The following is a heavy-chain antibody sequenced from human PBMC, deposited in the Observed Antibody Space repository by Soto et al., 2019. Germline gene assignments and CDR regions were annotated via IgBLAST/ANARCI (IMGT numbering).Heavy chain of an antibody. Sequence: GGSLRLSCAASGFTFSSYAMSWVRQAPGKGLEWVSAISGSGGSTHYADSVKGRFTISRDNSENTLYLQMNSLRAEDTAVYYCALMGDIVVVPAAMEDAFDIWGQGTMVTVSS. J-gene: IGHJ3*02. V-gene: IGHV3-23*01. CDR1: GFTFSSYA. CDR2: ISGSGGST. D-gene: IGHD2-2*01. CDR3: ALMGDIVVVPAAMEDAFDI.